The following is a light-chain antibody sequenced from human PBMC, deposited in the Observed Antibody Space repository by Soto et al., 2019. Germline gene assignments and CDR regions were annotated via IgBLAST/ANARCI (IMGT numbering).Light chain of an antibody. CDR2: GAS. CDR3: LQDYNYPHT. V-gene: IGKV1-6*01. Sequence: IQMTQSPSALSASVGERVTITCRASQGIRDDLGWYQQKPGEAPKALIYGASNLQSGVPSRFSASGSGTDFTLTISSLQPEDFATYYCLQDYNYPHTFGQGTKVEIK. J-gene: IGKJ2*01. CDR1: QGIRDD.